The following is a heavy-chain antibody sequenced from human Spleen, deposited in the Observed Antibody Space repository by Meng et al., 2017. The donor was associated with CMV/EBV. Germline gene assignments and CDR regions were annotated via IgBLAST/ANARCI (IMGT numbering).Heavy chain of an antibody. J-gene: IGHJ4*02. CDR1: GFTFSSYS. V-gene: IGHV3-21*01. CDR2: ISSSSSYI. D-gene: IGHD6-6*01. CDR3: ARDQADSSSPDLFDY. Sequence: EVQLVESGGGLVKPGGSLRLSCAASGFTFSSYSMNWVRQAPGKGLEWVSSISSSSSYIYYADSVKGRFTISRDNAKNSLYLQMNSLRAEDTAVYYCARDQADSSSPDLFDYWGQGTLVTVSS.